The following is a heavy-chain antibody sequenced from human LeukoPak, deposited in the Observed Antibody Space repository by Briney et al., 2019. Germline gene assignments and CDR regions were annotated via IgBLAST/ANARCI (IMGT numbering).Heavy chain of an antibody. Sequence: GGSLRLSCAASGFTFSSYGMHWVRQAPGEGLEWVAFIRYDGSNKYYADSVKGRFTISRDNSKNTLYLQMNSLRAEDTAVYYCAKTRSGAARYYFDYWGQGTLVTVSS. J-gene: IGHJ4*02. V-gene: IGHV3-30*02. CDR2: IRYDGSNK. CDR1: GFTFSSYG. CDR3: AKTRSGAARYYFDY. D-gene: IGHD3-10*01.